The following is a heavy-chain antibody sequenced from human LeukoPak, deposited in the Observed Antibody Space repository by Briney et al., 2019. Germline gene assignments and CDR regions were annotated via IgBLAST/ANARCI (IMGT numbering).Heavy chain of an antibody. Sequence: ASVKVSCKASGYTLTSYGISWVRQAPGQGLEWMGWISAYNGNTNYAQKLQGRVTMTTDTSTSTAYMELRSLRSDDTAVYYCARAGDYDFWSGYYTPVHYGMDVWGQGTTVTVSS. CDR2: ISAYNGNT. D-gene: IGHD3-3*01. CDR3: ARAGDYDFWSGYYTPVHYGMDV. J-gene: IGHJ6*02. CDR1: GYTLTSYG. V-gene: IGHV1-18*01.